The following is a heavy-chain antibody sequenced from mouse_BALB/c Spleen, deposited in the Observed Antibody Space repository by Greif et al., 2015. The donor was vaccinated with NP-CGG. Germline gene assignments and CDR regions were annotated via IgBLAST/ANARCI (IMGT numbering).Heavy chain of an antibody. CDR3: NAYYYGTPGY. J-gene: IGHJ2*01. Sequence: EVQLQQSGAELVRSGASVKLSCTASGFNIKDYYMHWVKQRPEQGLEWIGWIDPENGDTEYAPKFQGKATMTADTSSNTAYLQLSSLTSEDTAVYYCNAYYYGTPGYWGQGTTLTVSS. D-gene: IGHD1-1*01. V-gene: IGHV14-4*02. CDR1: GFNIKDYY. CDR2: IDPENGDT.